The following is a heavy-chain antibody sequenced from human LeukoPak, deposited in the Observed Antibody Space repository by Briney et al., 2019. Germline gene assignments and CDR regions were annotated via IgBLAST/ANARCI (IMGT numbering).Heavy chain of an antibody. J-gene: IGHJ4*02. D-gene: IGHD5-12*01. Sequence: SVKVSCKASGGTFISYAISWVRQAPGQGLGWMGGIIPILGTANYAQKFQGRVTITADESASTAYMELSSLRSEDKAVYYCARDGSGYDHGVRSSPDYWGQGTLVTVSS. V-gene: IGHV1-69*13. CDR1: GGTFISYA. CDR2: IIPILGTA. CDR3: ARDGSGYDHGVRSSPDY.